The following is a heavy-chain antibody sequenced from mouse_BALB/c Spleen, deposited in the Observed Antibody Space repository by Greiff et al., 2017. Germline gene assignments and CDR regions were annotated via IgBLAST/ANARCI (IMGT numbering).Heavy chain of an antibody. CDR2: IRSKSNNYAT. Sequence: EVQLVETGGGLVQPKGSLKLSCAASGFTFNTNAMNWVRQAPGKGLEWVARIRSKSNNYATYYADSVKDRFTISRDDSQSMLYLQMNNLKTEDTAMYYCVREVYYYAMDYWGQGTSVTVSS. J-gene: IGHJ4*01. CDR3: VREVYYYAMDY. CDR1: GFTFNTNA. V-gene: IGHV10S3*01.